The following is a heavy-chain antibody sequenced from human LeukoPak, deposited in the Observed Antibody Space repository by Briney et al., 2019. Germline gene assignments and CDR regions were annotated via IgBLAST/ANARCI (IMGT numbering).Heavy chain of an antibody. CDR1: GFTFSSYA. D-gene: IGHD2-2*01. J-gene: IGHJ4*02. CDR3: AKDKPICSSTSCYFDY. Sequence: GGSLRLSCAASGFTFSSYAMGWVRQAPGKGLEWVSAISGSGGSTYYADSVKGRFTISRDNSKNTLYLQMNSLRAEDTAVYYCAKDKPICSSTSCYFDYWGQGTLVTVSS. CDR2: ISGSGGST. V-gene: IGHV3-23*01.